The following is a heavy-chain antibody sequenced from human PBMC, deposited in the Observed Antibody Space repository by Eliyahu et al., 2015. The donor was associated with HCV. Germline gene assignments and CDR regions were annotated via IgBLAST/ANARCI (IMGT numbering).Heavy chain of an antibody. CDR1: GGSISSSSYY. Sequence: QLQLQESGPGLVKPSETLSLTCTVSGGSISSSSYYWGWIRQPPGKGLEWIGSIYYSGGTYYNPSLKSRVTISVDTSKNQFSLKLSSVTAADTAVYYCARQVAGDCSSTSCYNAEYYYYYGMDVWGQGTTVTVSS. D-gene: IGHD2-2*02. J-gene: IGHJ6*02. CDR2: IYYSGGT. CDR3: ARQVAGDCSSTSCYNAEYYYYYGMDV. V-gene: IGHV4-39*01.